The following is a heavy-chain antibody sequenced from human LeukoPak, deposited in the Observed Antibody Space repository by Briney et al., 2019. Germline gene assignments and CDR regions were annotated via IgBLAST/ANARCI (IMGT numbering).Heavy chain of an antibody. V-gene: IGHV3-23*01. CDR3: AKNSPKPAGTYFQH. D-gene: IGHD2-2*01. CDR1: GFAFSSYT. CDR2: ITTSGAT. Sequence: GGSLRLSCAASGFAFSSYTMTWVRLAPAPGKGLEWVSTITTSGATYYADSVKGRFTISRDHSKNTLYLQMNSLRAEDTAVYYCAKNSPKPAGTYFQHCGQGTLVTVSS. J-gene: IGHJ1*01.